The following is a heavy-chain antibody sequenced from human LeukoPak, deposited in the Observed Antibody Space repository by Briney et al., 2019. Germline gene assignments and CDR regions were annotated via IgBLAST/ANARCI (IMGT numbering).Heavy chain of an antibody. CDR2: IYDSGST. D-gene: IGHD6-19*01. V-gene: IGHV4-39*01. CDR3: ARRSSGWPFDY. J-gene: IGHJ4*02. CDR1: GGSISSSGYC. Sequence: SETLSLTCTVSGGSISSSGYCWGWLRQPPGKGLEWIGSIYDSGSTQYNPSLKSRVTISVDTSKMQFSLKVTSVTAADTAVYYCARRSSGWPFDYWGQGTLVTVSS.